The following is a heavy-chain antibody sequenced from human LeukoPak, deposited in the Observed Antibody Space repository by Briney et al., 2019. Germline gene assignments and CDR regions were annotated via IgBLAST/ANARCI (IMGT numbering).Heavy chain of an antibody. V-gene: IGHV3-23*01. CDR1: GFTFSSYS. Sequence: PGGSLRLSCAASGFTFSSYSMNWVRQAPGKGLERVSAISGSGGSTYYADSVKGRFTISRDNSKNTLYLQMNSLRAEDTAVYYCAKDQNTYSGSYFEFDYWGQGTLVTVSS. D-gene: IGHD1-26*01. CDR3: AKDQNTYSGSYFEFDY. CDR2: ISGSGGST. J-gene: IGHJ4*02.